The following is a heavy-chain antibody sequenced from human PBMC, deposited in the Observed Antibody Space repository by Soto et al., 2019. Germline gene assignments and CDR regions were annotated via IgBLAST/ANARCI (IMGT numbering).Heavy chain of an antibody. D-gene: IGHD3-10*02. CDR2: IYYSGST. J-gene: IGHJ4*02. CDR3: ARHDTCSTVVDY. Sequence: SETLSLTCTVSGGSIRSYYWSWIRQPPGKGLEWIGYIYYSGSTNYNPSLKSRATISVDTSKNQLSLKMSSVTAADTAVYYCARHDTCSTVVDYWGQGTLVTVSS. V-gene: IGHV4-59*08. CDR1: GGSIRSYY.